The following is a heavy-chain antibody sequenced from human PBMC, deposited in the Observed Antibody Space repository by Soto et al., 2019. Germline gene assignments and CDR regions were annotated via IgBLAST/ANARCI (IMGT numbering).Heavy chain of an antibody. CDR3: ASTTVVTPNYYYYGMDV. V-gene: IGHV3-30*03. J-gene: IGHJ6*02. D-gene: IGHD4-17*01. CDR2: VSHDGRNT. CDR1: GFTFSDYA. Sequence: GGSLRLSCAASGFTFSDYAMHWVRQAPGKGLEWVAVVSHDGRNTHYADSVKGRFTISRDNSKNTLYLQMNSLRAEDTAVYYCASTTVVTPNYYYYGMDVWGQGTTVTVSS.